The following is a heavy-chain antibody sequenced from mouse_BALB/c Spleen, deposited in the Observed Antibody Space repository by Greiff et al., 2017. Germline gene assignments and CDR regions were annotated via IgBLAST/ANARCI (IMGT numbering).Heavy chain of an antibody. CDR1: GFSLTGYG. CDR3: ARNYYGSSYWYFDV. J-gene: IGHJ1*01. D-gene: IGHD1-1*01. Sequence: VQLVESGPGLVAPSQSLSITCTVSGFSLTGYGVHWVRQPPGKGLEWLGVIWAGGSTNYNSALMSRLSISKDNSKSQVFFKMNSLQANDTAIYYCARNYYGSSYWYFDVWGAGTTVTVSS. V-gene: IGHV2-9*02. CDR2: IWAGGST.